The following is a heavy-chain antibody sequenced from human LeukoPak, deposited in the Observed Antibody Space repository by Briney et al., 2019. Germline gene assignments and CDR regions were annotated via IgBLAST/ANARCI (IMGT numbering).Heavy chain of an antibody. J-gene: IGHJ5*01. CDR2: ICYGGST. CDR3: ARGRARDGSYPWFDS. V-gene: IGHV4-59*01. D-gene: IGHD3-16*02. CDR1: GDSIGSYY. Sequence: PSETLSLTCSVSGDSIGSYYWTWIRRSPGKGLAWIGYICYGGSTHYSPSLKSRVSISVDTSNNQFSLQLRSVSAADTAIYYCARGRARDGSYPWFDSWGQGTLVTVSS.